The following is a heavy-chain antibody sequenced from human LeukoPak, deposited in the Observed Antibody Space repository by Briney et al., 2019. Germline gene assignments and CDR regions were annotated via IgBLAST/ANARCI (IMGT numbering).Heavy chain of an antibody. CDR2: ISYDGSNK. J-gene: IGHJ4*02. Sequence: GGSLRLSCAASGFTFSSYAMHWVRQAPGKGLEWVAVISYDGSNKYYADSVKGRFTISRDNSKNTLYLQMNSLRAEDTAVYYCAKAGGFSTTVTRRYFDYWGQGTLVTVSS. D-gene: IGHD4-11*01. V-gene: IGHV3-30-3*01. CDR1: GFTFSSYA. CDR3: AKAGGFSTTVTRRYFDY.